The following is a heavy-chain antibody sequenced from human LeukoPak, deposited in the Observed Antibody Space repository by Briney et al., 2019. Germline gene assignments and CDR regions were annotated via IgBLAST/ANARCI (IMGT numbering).Heavy chain of an antibody. CDR2: INHSGST. Sequence: SETLSLTCAVYGGSFSGYYWSWIRQPPGKGLEWIGEINHSGSTNYNPSLKSRVTISVDTSKNQFSLKLSSVTAADTAVYYCARRRTSGYYGSGSYGHWGQGTLVTVSS. CDR1: GGSFSGYY. J-gene: IGHJ4*02. D-gene: IGHD3-10*01. V-gene: IGHV4-34*01. CDR3: ARRRTSGYYGSGSYGH.